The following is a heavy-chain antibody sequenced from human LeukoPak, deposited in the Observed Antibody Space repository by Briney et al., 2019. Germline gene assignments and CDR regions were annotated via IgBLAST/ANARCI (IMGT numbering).Heavy chain of an antibody. CDR2: IYHSGTT. CDR3: ARERDFYGSGTYRDFDY. Sequence: SETLSLTCAVSGYSISSGYFWGWIRQPPGKGLEWIGSIYHSGTTYYNPSLKSRVTISVYTSRTQLYLKLTSVTAADTAVYYCARERDFYGSGTYRDFDYWGQGTLVTVSS. V-gene: IGHV4-38-2*02. J-gene: IGHJ4*02. D-gene: IGHD3-10*01. CDR1: GYSISSGYF.